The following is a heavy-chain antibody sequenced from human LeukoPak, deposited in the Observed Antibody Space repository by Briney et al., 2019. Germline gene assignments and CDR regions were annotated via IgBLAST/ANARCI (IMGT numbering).Heavy chain of an antibody. D-gene: IGHD2-2*01. CDR3: ARGGQIVVVPATTGGYYGMDV. V-gene: IGHV1-2*02. Sequence: ASVKVSCKASGYTFTSYGISWVRQAPGQGLEWMGWINPNSGGTNYAQKFQGRVTMTRDTSISTAYMELSRLRSDDTAVYYCARGGQIVVVPATTGGYYGMDVWGQGTTVTVSS. CDR1: GYTFTSYG. CDR2: INPNSGGT. J-gene: IGHJ6*02.